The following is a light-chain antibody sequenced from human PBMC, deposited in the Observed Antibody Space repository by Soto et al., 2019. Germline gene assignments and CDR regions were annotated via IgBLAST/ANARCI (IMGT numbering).Light chain of an antibody. CDR1: QVISSY. CDR2: AAS. Sequence: DIQLTQSPSFLSASVGDRVTITCRASQVISSYLAWYQQKPGKAPKLLIYAASTLQSGVPSRFSGFGSGTEFTLTITSLQPEDFASYYCQQLNSRRFTFGPGTKVAFK. J-gene: IGKJ3*01. V-gene: IGKV1-9*01. CDR3: QQLNSRRFT.